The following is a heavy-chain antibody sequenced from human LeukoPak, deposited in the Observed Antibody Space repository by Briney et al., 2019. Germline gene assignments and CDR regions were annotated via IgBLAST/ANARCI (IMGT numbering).Heavy chain of an antibody. CDR2: ITWDSGTI. CDR1: GFSLGDYA. CDR3: AKGKSIASLWYMDV. D-gene: IGHD2-2*01. J-gene: IGHJ6*03. V-gene: IGHV3-9*01. Sequence: GRSLTLSCEASGFSLGDYAMHWLRQIPGQGLEWVSGITWDSGTIDYAGSVRGRFTISRDNAKNSLYLQMNTLRPEDTAIYYCAKGKSIASLWYMDVWGKGTTVIVSS.